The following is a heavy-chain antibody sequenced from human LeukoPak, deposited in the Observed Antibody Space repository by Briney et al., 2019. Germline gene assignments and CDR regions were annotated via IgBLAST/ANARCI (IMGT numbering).Heavy chain of an antibody. CDR1: AITFSTYA. Sequence: PGGSLRLSCAASAITFSTYAMSWVRQAPGKGLECVSVISGGAGSTYYADSVKGRFTISRDNSKNTLYLQMNSLRAEDTAVYYCAKVRYYDFWSGLDYWGQGTLVTVSS. V-gene: IGHV3-23*01. CDR2: ISGGAGST. CDR3: AKVRYYDFWSGLDY. D-gene: IGHD3-3*01. J-gene: IGHJ4*02.